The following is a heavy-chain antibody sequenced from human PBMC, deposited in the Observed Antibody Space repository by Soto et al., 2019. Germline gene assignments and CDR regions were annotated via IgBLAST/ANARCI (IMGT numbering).Heavy chain of an antibody. D-gene: IGHD3-3*01. V-gene: IGHV3-7*01. CDR1: GFTFSSYW. Sequence: EVQLVESGGGLVQPGGSLRLSCAASGFTFSSYWMSWVRQAPGKGLEWVANIKQDGSEKYYVDSVKGRFTISRDNAKNSLYLQMNSLRAEDTAVYYCARDTDYDFWSGYGNHDAFDIWGQGTMVTVSS. CDR3: ARDTDYDFWSGYGNHDAFDI. CDR2: IKQDGSEK. J-gene: IGHJ3*02.